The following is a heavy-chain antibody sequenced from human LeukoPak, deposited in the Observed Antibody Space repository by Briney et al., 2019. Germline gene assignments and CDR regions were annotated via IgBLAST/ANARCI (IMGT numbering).Heavy chain of an antibody. J-gene: IGHJ4*02. CDR3: AKGSRGRGSYYFDY. Sequence: GGSLRLSCAASGFTFSDYAMNWVRQAPGKGLEWVSGITAGGGSTFFADSVKGRFTISRDNSKNTLYLQMNSLSAEDTAVYYCAKGSRGRGSYYFDYWGQGTLVTVPS. CDR2: ITAGGGST. D-gene: IGHD1-26*01. CDR1: GFTFSDYA. V-gene: IGHV3-23*01.